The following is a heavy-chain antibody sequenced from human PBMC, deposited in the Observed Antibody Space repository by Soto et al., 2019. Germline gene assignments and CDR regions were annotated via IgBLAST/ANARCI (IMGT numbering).Heavy chain of an antibody. Sequence: GESLKISCKGSGYSFTSYWIGWVRQMPGKGLEWMGIIYPGDSDTRYSPSFQGLVTISADKSISTAYLQWSSLKASDTAMYDGASHIEYSSSSDAFDIWGQGTMVTVSS. CDR2: IYPGDSDT. CDR3: ASHIEYSSSSDAFDI. V-gene: IGHV5-51*01. CDR1: GYSFTSYW. D-gene: IGHD6-6*01. J-gene: IGHJ3*02.